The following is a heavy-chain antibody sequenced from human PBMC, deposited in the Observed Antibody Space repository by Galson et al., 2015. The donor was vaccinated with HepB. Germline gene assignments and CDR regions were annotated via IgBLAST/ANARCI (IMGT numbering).Heavy chain of an antibody. D-gene: IGHD6-6*01. CDR1: GYTFTNFW. CDR3: ARAMYSSSSAWDY. CDR2: IYPGDSDT. V-gene: IGHV5-51*03. J-gene: IGHJ4*02. Sequence: QSGAEVKKPGESLKISCKSSGYTFTNFWIAWVRQMPGKGLEWMGIIYPGDSDTTYSPSFQGQVTISVDKSISTTYLQWSSLKASDIAMFYCARAMYSSSSAWDYWGQGTLVTVSS.